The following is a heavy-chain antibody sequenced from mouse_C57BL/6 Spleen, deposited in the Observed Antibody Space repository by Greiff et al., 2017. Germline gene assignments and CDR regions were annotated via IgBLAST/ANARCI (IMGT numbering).Heavy chain of an antibody. CDR3: ARGGATYYSNYVAGFAY. V-gene: IGHV1-69*01. CDR2: IDPSDSYT. D-gene: IGHD2-5*01. Sequence: QVQLQQPGAELVMPGASVKLSCKASGYTFTSYWMHWVQQRPGQGLEWIGEIDPSDSYTNYNQKFKGKSTLTVDKSSSTAYMQLSSLTSEDSAVYYGARGGATYYSNYVAGFAYWGQGTLVTVSA. CDR1: GYTFTSYW. J-gene: IGHJ3*01.